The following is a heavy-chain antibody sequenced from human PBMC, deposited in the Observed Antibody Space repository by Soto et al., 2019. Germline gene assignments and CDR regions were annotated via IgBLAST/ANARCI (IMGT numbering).Heavy chain of an antibody. CDR1: GGSFSGYY. D-gene: IGHD6-19*01. CDR3: ARESVEAVRLIDY. J-gene: IGHJ4*02. V-gene: IGHV4-34*01. CDR2: INHGGST. Sequence: QVQLQQWGAGLLKPSETLSLTCAVYGGSFSGYYWSWIRQPPGKGLEWIGEINHGGSTNYNPSLNSRVTISLDTSTTQFALKRSSVTAADTAVYCCARESVEAVRLIDYWGQGTLVTVSS.